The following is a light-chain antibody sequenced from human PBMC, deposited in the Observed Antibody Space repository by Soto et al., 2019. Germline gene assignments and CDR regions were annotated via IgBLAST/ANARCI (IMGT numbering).Light chain of an antibody. CDR2: VSN. V-gene: IGLV1-44*01. CDR1: SSNIGRGS. Sequence: QSVLTQPPSASGTPGQRVTISCSGSSSNIGRGSVNWYQQLPGTAPKLLIFVSNQRPSGVPDRFSGSKSGTSASLAISGLQSEDEADYYCAAWDDGLNGWVFGGGTKLTVL. J-gene: IGLJ3*02. CDR3: AAWDDGLNGWV.